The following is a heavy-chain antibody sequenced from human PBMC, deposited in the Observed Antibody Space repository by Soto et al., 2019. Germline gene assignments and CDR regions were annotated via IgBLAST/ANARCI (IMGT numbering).Heavy chain of an antibody. CDR3: ARAGVYSSANMEV. CDR1: GLTVSNNS. CDR2: TFSGGST. Sequence: EVQLVESGGGLVQPGGSLRVSCAASGLTVSNNSMNWVRQAPGKGLGWVSITFSGGSTYYADSVKGRFTISRNNSKNTLHLQMNSLTAEETAVYYCARAGVYSSANMEVWGKGATVTDSS. J-gene: IGHJ6*03. D-gene: IGHD6-25*01. V-gene: IGHV3-66*01.